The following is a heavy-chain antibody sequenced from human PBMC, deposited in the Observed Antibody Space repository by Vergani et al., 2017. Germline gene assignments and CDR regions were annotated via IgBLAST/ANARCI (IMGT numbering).Heavy chain of an antibody. CDR3: ARGDYGILTGYRY. CDR2: INPSGGHT. CDR1: GYTFSNYY. V-gene: IGHV1-46*03. Sequence: QVQVVQSGAEVKKSGASAKVSCKTSGYTFSNYYMHWVRQAPGQGLEWMGIINPSGGHTNYAQKFQGRVTMTRDTSTSTVYIELSSLRSEDTAIYYCARGDYGILTGYRYWGQGTLVTVSA. D-gene: IGHD3-9*01. J-gene: IGHJ4*02.